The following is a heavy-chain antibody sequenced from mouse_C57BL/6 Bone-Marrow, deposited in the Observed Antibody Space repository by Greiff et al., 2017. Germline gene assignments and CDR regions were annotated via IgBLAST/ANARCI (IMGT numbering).Heavy chain of an antibody. D-gene: IGHD2-14*01. J-gene: IGHJ2*01. CDR1: GYAFSSYW. CDR2: IYPGDGDT. CDR3: ARWYGIYYFDY. Sequence: VKLQESGAELVKPGASVKISCKASGYAFSSYWMNWVKQRPGKGLEWIGQIYPGDGDTNYNGKFKGKATLTADKSSSTAYMQLSSLTSEDSAVYFCARWYGIYYFDYWGQGTTLTVSS. V-gene: IGHV1-80*01.